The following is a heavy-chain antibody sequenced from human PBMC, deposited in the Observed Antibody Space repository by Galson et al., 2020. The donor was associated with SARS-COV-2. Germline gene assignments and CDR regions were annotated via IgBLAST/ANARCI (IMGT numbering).Heavy chain of an antibody. CDR1: GGSVSSNDYY. CDR3: ARRNSYDRSDYHYEGPGFDY. D-gene: IGHD3-22*01. Sequence: ETSETLSLTCSLSGGSVSSNDYYWAWIRQPPGKGLEWIGNIYYSGKTYYNPSLQSRVTISVDTSKNQFSLKLSSVTAADTAVYYCARRNSYDRSDYHYEGPGFDYWGQGTLVTVSS. CDR2: IYYSGKT. V-gene: IGHV4-39*01. J-gene: IGHJ4*02.